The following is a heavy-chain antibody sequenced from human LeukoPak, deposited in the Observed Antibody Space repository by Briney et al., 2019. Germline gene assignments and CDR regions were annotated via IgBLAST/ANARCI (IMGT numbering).Heavy chain of an antibody. CDR3: ARDRDGYNHNWFDP. J-gene: IGHJ5*02. CDR1: GYTFTSYA. CDR2: IIPIFGTA. V-gene: IGHV1-69*13. D-gene: IGHD5-24*01. Sequence: ASVKVSCKASGYTFTSYAMNWVRQAPGQGLEWMGGIIPIFGTANYAQKFQGRVTITADESTSTAYMELSSLRSEDTAVYYCARDRDGYNHNWFDPWGQGTLVTVSS.